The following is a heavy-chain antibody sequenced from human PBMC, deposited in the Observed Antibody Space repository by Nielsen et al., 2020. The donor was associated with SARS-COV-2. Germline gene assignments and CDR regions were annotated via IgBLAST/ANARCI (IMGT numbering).Heavy chain of an antibody. CDR1: GYSVSSGSY. D-gene: IGHD4-17*01. V-gene: IGHV4-38-2*02. Sequence: SETLSLTCSVSGYSVSSGSYWGWIRQPPGKGLKWIGTIYRTGSSYYNPPLKSRVTISVDTSKNQFSLKLTSVTAADTAVYYCARGGYGDYAFDSWGQGTLVTVSS. CDR3: ARGGYGDYAFDS. J-gene: IGHJ4*02. CDR2: IYRTGSS.